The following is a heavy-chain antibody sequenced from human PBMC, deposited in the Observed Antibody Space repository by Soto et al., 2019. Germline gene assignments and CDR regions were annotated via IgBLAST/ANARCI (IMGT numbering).Heavy chain of an antibody. CDR2: ISSIGSYI. CDR1: GFTFCSYS. CDR3: ERDPDSHDP. Sequence: PGGSLRLPCAPSGFTFCSYSMNWVRQAPVNGLEFVSSISSIGSYIYDADSVKGRFTISGHNATNSLYLQMNSLRAEDTDVYYCERDPDSHDPWGQGTLVTVSS. J-gene: IGHJ5*02. V-gene: IGHV3-21*01. D-gene: IGHD3-3*01.